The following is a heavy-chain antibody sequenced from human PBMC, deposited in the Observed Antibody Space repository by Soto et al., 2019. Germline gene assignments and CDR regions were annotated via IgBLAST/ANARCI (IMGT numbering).Heavy chain of an antibody. Sequence: SLRLSCAASGFTFSSYAMSWVRQAPGKGLEWVSAISGSGGSTYYADSVKGRFTISRDNSKNTLYLQMNSLRAEDTAVYYCAKGTVVPAAILTGWYFDLWGRGTLVTVSS. D-gene: IGHD2-2*01. CDR3: AKGTVVPAAILTGWYFDL. J-gene: IGHJ2*01. CDR2: ISGSGGST. CDR1: GFTFSSYA. V-gene: IGHV3-23*01.